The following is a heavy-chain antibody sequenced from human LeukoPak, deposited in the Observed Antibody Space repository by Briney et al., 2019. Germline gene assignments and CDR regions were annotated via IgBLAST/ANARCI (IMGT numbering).Heavy chain of an antibody. V-gene: IGHV3-7*03. J-gene: IGHJ3*02. CDR1: GFTFSSYW. CDR3: AREGADWLLYNDAFDI. Sequence: PGGSLRLSCAASGFTFSSYWMSWVRQAPGKGLEWVANIKQDGSEKYYVDSVKGRFTISRDNAKNSLYLQMNSLRAEDMAVYYCAREGADWLLYNDAFDIWGQGTMVTVSS. D-gene: IGHD3/OR15-3a*01. CDR2: IKQDGSEK.